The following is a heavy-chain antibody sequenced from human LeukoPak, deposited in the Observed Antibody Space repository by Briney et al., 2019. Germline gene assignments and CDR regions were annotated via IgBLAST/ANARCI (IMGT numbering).Heavy chain of an antibody. D-gene: IGHD1-26*01. CDR3: ARDQGGASY. CDR2: IYVNGNT. Sequence: GGSLRLSCAASGFTFSNYGMSWVRQAPGRGLEWVSIIYVNGNTYYADSVKGRFTISRDNAKNSLYLQMDSLRAEDTAVYYCARDQGGASYWGQGTLVTVSS. J-gene: IGHJ4*02. V-gene: IGHV3-48*01. CDR1: GFTFSNYG.